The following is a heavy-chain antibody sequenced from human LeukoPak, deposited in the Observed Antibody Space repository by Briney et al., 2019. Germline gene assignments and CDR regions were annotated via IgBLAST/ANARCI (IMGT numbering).Heavy chain of an antibody. J-gene: IGHJ4*02. CDR2: MSYDGSTK. D-gene: IGHD3-3*01. Sequence: GSLRLSCAASGFTFNSYAMHWVSQAPGKGLDWVAVMSYDGSTKFYADSVKGRFTISRDNSKNTLYLQMNSLRDEDTAVYYCARDLQATIFGVPSSCGQGTLVTVSS. CDR1: GFTFNSYA. CDR3: ARDLQATIFGVPSS. V-gene: IGHV3-30-3*01.